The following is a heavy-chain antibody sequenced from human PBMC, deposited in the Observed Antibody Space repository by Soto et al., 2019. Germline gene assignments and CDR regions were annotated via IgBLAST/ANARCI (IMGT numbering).Heavy chain of an antibody. CDR3: ARGTIVASYYFDY. D-gene: IGHD5-12*01. V-gene: IGHV4-34*01. J-gene: IGHJ4*02. CDR1: GGSFSGYY. Sequence: SETLSLTCAVYGGSFSGYYWSWIRQPPGKGLEWIGEINHSGSTNYNPSLKSRVTISVDTSKNQFSLKLSSVTAADTAVYYCARGTIVASYYFDYWGQGTLVTVSS. CDR2: INHSGST.